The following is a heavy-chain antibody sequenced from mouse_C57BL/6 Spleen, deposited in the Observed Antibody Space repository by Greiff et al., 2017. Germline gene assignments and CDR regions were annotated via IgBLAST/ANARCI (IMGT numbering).Heavy chain of an antibody. CDR1: GYTFTSYW. J-gene: IGHJ3*01. CDR3: ARGDYGSSPWFAY. D-gene: IGHD1-1*01. CDR2: INPSNGGT. V-gene: IGHV1-53*01. Sequence: QVQLQQPGTELVKPGASVKLSCKASGYTFTSYWMHWVKQRPGQGLEWIGNINPSNGGTNYNEKFKSKATLTVDKSSSTAYMQLSSLTAEDSAVYYCARGDYGSSPWFAYWGQGTLVTVSA.